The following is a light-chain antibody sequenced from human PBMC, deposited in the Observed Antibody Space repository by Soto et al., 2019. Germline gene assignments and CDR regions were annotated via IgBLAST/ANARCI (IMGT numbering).Light chain of an antibody. CDR1: SSDVGGYNY. Sequence: QSALTQPASVSGSPGQTITISCTGTSSDVGGYNYVSWYQQHPGTAPKLMIYEVSNRPSGVSNCFSGSKSGNTASLTISGLQAEDEADYYCSSYTSSSTLFGTGTKVSVL. V-gene: IGLV2-14*01. CDR3: SSYTSSSTL. J-gene: IGLJ1*01. CDR2: EVS.